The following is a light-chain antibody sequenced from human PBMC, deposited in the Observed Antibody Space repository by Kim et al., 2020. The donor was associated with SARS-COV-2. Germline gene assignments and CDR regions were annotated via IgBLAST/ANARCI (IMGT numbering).Light chain of an antibody. CDR3: QSYDSSLSGYV. CDR2: GNS. CDR1: SSNIGSNT. Sequence: QSVLTQPPSASGTPGQRVTISCSGSSSNIGSNTVHWYQQVPGTAPKLLIYGNSNRPSGIPDRFSGSKSGTSASLAITGLQAEDEADYYCQSYDSSLSGYVFGTGTKVTVL. V-gene: IGLV1-40*01. J-gene: IGLJ1*01.